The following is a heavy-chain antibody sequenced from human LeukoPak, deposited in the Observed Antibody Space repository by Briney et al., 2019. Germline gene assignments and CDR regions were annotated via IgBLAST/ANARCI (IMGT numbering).Heavy chain of an antibody. V-gene: IGHV3-11*01. CDR1: GFTFSDYY. CDR2: ISSSGSTI. J-gene: IGHJ4*02. D-gene: IGHD2-21*01. Sequence: PGGSLRLSCAASGFTFSDYYMSWIRQAPGKGLEWVSYISSSGSTIYYADSVKGRFTISRDNAKNSLYLQMNSLRAEDTAVYFCARHIEAATAHHYWGQGTLVTVSS. CDR3: ARHIEAATAHHY.